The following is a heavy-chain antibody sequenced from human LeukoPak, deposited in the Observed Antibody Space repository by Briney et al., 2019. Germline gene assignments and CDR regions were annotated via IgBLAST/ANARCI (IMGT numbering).Heavy chain of an antibody. CDR1: GYTLTELS. V-gene: IGHV1-24*01. D-gene: IGHD3-3*01. CDR3: ATHGYDFWSGYYVPPGFDY. Sequence: ASVKVSCKVSGYTLTELSMHWVRQAPGKGLEWMGDFDPEDGETIYAQKFQGRVTMTEDTSTDTAYMALSSLRSEDTAVYYCATHGYDFWSGYYVPPGFDYWGQGTLVTVSS. CDR2: FDPEDGET. J-gene: IGHJ4*02.